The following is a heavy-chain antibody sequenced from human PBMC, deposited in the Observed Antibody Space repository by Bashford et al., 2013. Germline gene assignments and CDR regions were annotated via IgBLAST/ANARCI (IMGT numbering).Heavy chain of an antibody. V-gene: IGHV4-59*01. CDR2: LLQWVH. CDR1: GGSISGYY. Sequence: SETLSLTCTVSGGSISGYYWIWIRQPQEGTGVDWVHLLQWVHQLQPSLESRVTISVDTSKNQFSLRLSSVTTADTAVYYCARAELAYCSGGACTYHFDHWGHGTLVTVSS. D-gene: IGHD2-15*01. J-gene: IGHJ4*01. CDR3: ARAELAYCSGGACTYHFDH.